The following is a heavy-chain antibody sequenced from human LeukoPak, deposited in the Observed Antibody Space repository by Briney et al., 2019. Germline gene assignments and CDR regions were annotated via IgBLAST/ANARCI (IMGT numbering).Heavy chain of an antibody. J-gene: IGHJ4*02. CDR3: ARCDSYSSSWSRQFDY. CDR2: ITATCGSV. D-gene: IGHD6-13*01. V-gene: IGHV3-48*04. Sequence: GGSLRLSCTGSNFSFGYYGMNWVRQTPGKGLEGLSYITATCGSVYYADSVKGRFTISRDNSKNSLYLQMDSLRAEDTAVYYCARCDSYSSSWSRQFDYWGQGTLVIVSS. CDR1: NFSFGYYG.